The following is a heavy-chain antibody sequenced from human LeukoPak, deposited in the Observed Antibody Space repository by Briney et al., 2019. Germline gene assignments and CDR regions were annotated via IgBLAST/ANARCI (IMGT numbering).Heavy chain of an antibody. J-gene: IGHJ4*02. CDR3: ARDASTEYQLLSYFDY. V-gene: IGHV3-30*01. CDR1: GFTFSSYA. Sequence: GGSLRLSCAASGFTFSSYAMHWVRQAPGKGLEWVAVISYDGSNKYYADSVKGRFTISRDNSKNTLYLQMNSLRAEDTAVYYCARDASTEYQLLSYFDYWGQGTLVTVSS. D-gene: IGHD2-2*01. CDR2: ISYDGSNK.